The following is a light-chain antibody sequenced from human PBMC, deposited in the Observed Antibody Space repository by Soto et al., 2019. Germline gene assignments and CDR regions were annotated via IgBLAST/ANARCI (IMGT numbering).Light chain of an antibody. Sequence: EIFLTQSPDTLSLSPGDRATLSCRASQSVTNYIAWYQQRPGQAPRLLIYDASNRATGIPARFSGSGSGTDFTLTISSLEPEDFAVYYCQQRSNWPLMYTFGQGTRLEIK. CDR1: QSVTNY. CDR3: QQRSNWPLMYT. J-gene: IGKJ5*01. CDR2: DAS. V-gene: IGKV3-11*01.